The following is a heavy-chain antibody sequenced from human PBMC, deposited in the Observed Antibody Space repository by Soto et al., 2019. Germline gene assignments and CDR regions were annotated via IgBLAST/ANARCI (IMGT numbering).Heavy chain of an antibody. V-gene: IGHV1-18*04. CDR1: GYTLTSYG. J-gene: IGHJ6*02. CDR3: AREAADGGCDSSGYYYYSYGMDV. Sequence: ASVKVSCKASGYTLTSYGISWVRQAPGQGLEWMGWISAYNGNTNSAQKFQGRVTMTTDTSTSTAYMEVRNLRSDDTAVYYCAREAADGGCDSSGYYYYSYGMDVWGQGTTVTVS. CDR2: ISAYNGNT. D-gene: IGHD3-22*01.